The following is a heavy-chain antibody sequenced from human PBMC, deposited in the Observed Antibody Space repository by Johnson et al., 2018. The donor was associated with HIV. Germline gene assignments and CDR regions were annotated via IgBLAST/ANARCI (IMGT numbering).Heavy chain of an antibody. CDR2: ISWNSGSI. V-gene: IGHV3-9*01. CDR3: AKNNQVWGLLPVDAFDI. CDR1: GFTFDDYA. J-gene: IGHJ3*02. D-gene: IGHD1-26*01. Sequence: VQLVESGGGEVRPGGSLRLSCAASGFTFDDYAMHWVRQAPGKGLEWVSGISWNSGSIGYADSVKGRFTISRDNAKNSLYLQMNSLRAEDTALYYCAKNNQVWGLLPVDAFDIWGQGTLITVSS.